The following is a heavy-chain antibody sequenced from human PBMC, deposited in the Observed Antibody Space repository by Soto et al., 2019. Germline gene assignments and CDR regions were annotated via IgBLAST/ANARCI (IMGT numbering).Heavy chain of an antibody. CDR3: ANGGTFRPFDS. J-gene: IGHJ4*02. CDR1: GFTFSTYD. D-gene: IGHD3-16*02. Sequence: GWSLRLSCAASGFTFSTYDMNWVRQAPGKGLEWVSHISGTGGNTRYADSVKGRFSISRDNSKNTLYLQMNSLRVEDTAVYYCANGGTFRPFDSWGQGILVSVSS. CDR2: ISGTGGNT. V-gene: IGHV3-23*01.